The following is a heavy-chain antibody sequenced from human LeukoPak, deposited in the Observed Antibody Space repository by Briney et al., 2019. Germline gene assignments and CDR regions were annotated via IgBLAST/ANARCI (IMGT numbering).Heavy chain of an antibody. D-gene: IGHD3-22*01. CDR3: AKGMRSSGYNYFDY. CDR1: GFTFSSYG. CDR2: ISYDGSNK. Sequence: PGRSLRLSCAASGFTFSSYGMHWVRQAPGKGLEWVAVISYDGSNKYYADSVKGRFTISRDNSKNTLYMQMNSLRAEDTAVYYCAKGMRSSGYNYFDYWGQGTLVTVSS. J-gene: IGHJ4*02. V-gene: IGHV3-30*18.